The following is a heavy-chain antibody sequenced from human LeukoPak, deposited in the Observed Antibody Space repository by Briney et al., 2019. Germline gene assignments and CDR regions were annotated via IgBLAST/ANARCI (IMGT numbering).Heavy chain of an antibody. Sequence: GRSLRLSCAPSGFTFSSSNMHWVRQSPGKGLEWVALISYDGTKTYYAESVKGRFTISRDNSKNTLFLQMNSLSAEDTAIYCCEREWFGESNWGQGTLVTVSS. D-gene: IGHD3-10*01. CDR2: ISYDGTKT. J-gene: IGHJ4*02. CDR3: EREWFGESN. V-gene: IGHV3-30*04. CDR1: GFTFSSSN.